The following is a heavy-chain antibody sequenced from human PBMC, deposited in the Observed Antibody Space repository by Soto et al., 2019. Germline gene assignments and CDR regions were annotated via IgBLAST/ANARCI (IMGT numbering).Heavy chain of an antibody. CDR2: ISSSGSTI. Sequence: AGGSLRLSCAASGFTFSDYYMSWIRQAPGKGLEWVSYISSSGSTIYYADSVKGRFTISRDNAKNSLYLQMNSLRAEDTAVYYCARDGAAVTTGPGYYYMDVWGKGTTVTVSS. D-gene: IGHD4-17*01. V-gene: IGHV3-11*01. CDR1: GFTFSDYY. J-gene: IGHJ6*03. CDR3: ARDGAAVTTGPGYYYMDV.